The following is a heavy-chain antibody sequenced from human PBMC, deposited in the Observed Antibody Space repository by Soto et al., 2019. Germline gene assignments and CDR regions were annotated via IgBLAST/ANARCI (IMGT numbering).Heavy chain of an antibody. D-gene: IGHD7-27*01. V-gene: IGHV5-51*01. Sequence: GESLKISCKGSGYSFTSYWIGWVRQMPGKGLEWMGIIYPGDSDTRYSPSFQGQVTISADKSISTAYLQWSSLKASDTAMYYCARRAEAGTGADDAFDIWGQGTMVTVSS. CDR2: IYPGDSDT. J-gene: IGHJ3*02. CDR1: GYSFTSYW. CDR3: ARRAEAGTGADDAFDI.